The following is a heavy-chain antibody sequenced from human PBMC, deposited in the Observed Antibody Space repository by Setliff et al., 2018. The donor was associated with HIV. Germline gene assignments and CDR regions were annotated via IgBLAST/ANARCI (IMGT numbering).Heavy chain of an antibody. CDR2: INTHTGSP. CDR3: ARALYGDYGGDINWLDP. D-gene: IGHD4-17*01. Sequence: SVKVSCKASGSTFINYAMNWVRQAPGQGLEWMGWINTHTGSPTYAQAFTGRFVFSVDTSVTTAYLQISSLKADDTAVYYCARALYGDYGGDINWLDPWGQGTLVTVSS. J-gene: IGHJ5*02. CDR1: GSTFINYA. V-gene: IGHV7-4-1*02.